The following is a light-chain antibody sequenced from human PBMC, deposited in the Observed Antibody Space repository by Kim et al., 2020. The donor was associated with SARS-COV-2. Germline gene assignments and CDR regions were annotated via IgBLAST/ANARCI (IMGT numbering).Light chain of an antibody. J-gene: IGLJ3*02. V-gene: IGLV3-9*01. CDR2: RDS. Sequence: SVALGQTARITCGGNNIGSKNVHWYQQKSGQAPVLVIYRDSNRPSGIPERFSGSNSGNTATLTISRAQAGDDADYYCQVWDSSTGVFGGGTQLTVL. CDR1: NIGSKN. CDR3: QVWDSSTGV.